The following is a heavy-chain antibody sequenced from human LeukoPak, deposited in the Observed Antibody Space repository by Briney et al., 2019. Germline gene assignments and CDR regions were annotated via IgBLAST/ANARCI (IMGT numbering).Heavy chain of an antibody. J-gene: IGHJ4*02. CDR2: IDISGDNA. Sequence: GGSLRLSCAASGFAFSSHAMCWVRQAPGRGLEWVSSIDISGDNAHYADSVKGRFTIPRDNSKNTLYLQMDSLRAEDTAVYYCARWLQLPHNFDYWGQGTLVTVSS. V-gene: IGHV3-23*01. CDR1: GFAFSSHA. D-gene: IGHD5-24*01. CDR3: ARWLQLPHNFDY.